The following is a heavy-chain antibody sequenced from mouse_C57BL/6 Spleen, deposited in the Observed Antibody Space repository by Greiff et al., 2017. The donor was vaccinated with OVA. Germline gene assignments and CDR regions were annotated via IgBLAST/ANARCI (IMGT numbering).Heavy chain of an antibody. CDR3: ARSTIRAWFAY. CDR1: GFTFSDYG. CDR2: ISSGSSTI. J-gene: IGHJ3*01. Sequence: EVKLVESGGGLVKPGGSLTLSCAASGFTFSDYGMHWVRQAPEKGLEWVAYISSGSSTIYYADTVKGRFTISRDNAKNTLFLQMTRLRSEDTAMYYGARSTIRAWFAYWGQGTLVTVSA. V-gene: IGHV5-17*01.